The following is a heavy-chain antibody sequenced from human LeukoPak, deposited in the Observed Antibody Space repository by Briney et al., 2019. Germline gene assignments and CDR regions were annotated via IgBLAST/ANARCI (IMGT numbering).Heavy chain of an antibody. V-gene: IGHV6-1*01. CDR3: TRGLHWAFDY. J-gene: IGHJ4*02. D-gene: IGHD7-27*01. CDR2: TCHRSKWYS. Sequence: SQTLSLTYAISGDSVPSNSAAWHWFRQSPSRGLEGLGKTCHRSKWYSDYAVSVKSRITINPDTSKNQYSLQLNSVTPEDTAVYYCTRGLHWAFDYWGQGTLVTVSS. CDR1: GDSVPSNSAA.